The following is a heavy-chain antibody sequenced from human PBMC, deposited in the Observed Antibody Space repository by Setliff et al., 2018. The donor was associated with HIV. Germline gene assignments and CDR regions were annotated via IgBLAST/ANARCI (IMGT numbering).Heavy chain of an antibody. V-gene: IGHV4-38-2*01. CDR1: GFSISNNYY. J-gene: IGHJ4*02. CDR3: ARHSGGDQLLREFDY. D-gene: IGHD2-2*01. CDR2: IYHSGST. Sequence: SETLSLTCAVSGFSISNNYYWGWIRQPPGKGLDWIGSIYHSGSTYYNPSLKSRVTIAVDTSKNQFSLELSSVTAADTAIFYCARHSGGDQLLREFDYWGQGTLVTVSP.